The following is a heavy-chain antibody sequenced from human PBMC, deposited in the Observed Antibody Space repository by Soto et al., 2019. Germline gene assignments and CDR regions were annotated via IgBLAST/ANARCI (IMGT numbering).Heavy chain of an antibody. V-gene: IGHV4-59*01. D-gene: IGHD3-10*01. CDR3: ASRLLWFGELLAPLDYYGMDV. CDR2: IYYSGST. Sequence: ASETLSLTCTVSGGSISSYYWSWIRQPPGKGLEWIGYIYYSGSTNYNPSLKSRVTISVDTSKNQFSLKLSSVTAADTAVYYCASRLLWFGELLAPLDYYGMDVWGQGPRSPSP. J-gene: IGHJ6*02. CDR1: GGSISSYY.